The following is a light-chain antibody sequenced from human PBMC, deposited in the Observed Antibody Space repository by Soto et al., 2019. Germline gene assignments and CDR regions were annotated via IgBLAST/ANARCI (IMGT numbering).Light chain of an antibody. CDR1: SSDVGGYNY. Sequence: QSVLSQPPSVSGSPGQSVAISCTGTSSDVGGYNYVSWYQQHPDRVPKVIMYDVSQRPSGVPDRFSGSKSGNTASLTITDLQAEDEADYYCCSNAGGPDVFGTGTKLTVL. CDR3: CSNAGGPDV. CDR2: DVS. V-gene: IGLV2-11*01. J-gene: IGLJ1*01.